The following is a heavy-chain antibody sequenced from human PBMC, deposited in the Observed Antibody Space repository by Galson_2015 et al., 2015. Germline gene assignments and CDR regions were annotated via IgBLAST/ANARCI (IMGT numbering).Heavy chain of an antibody. CDR1: GFTFSSYA. J-gene: IGHJ6*02. Sequence: SLRLSCAASGFTFSSYAMHWVRQAPGKGLEWVAVISYGGSNEFYADSVKGRFTISRDNSKNTLYLQMNSLRAEDTAVYYCAKLSDYYAMDVWGQGTTVTVSS. CDR2: ISYGGSNE. CDR3: AKLSDYYAMDV. V-gene: IGHV3-30*18.